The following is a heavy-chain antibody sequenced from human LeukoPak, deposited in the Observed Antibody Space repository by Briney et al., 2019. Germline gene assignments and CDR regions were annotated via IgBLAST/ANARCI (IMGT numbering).Heavy chain of an antibody. Sequence: PWGSLRLSCAASGFSVSDYWMTWVRQAPGKGLEWVANIKQDGSEKTYVDSVKGRFTISRDNAKNSLYLQMNSLRVEDTAMYYCVRDGGTDWYDPWGQGTLVTVFS. V-gene: IGHV3-7*01. CDR3: VRDGGTDWYDP. CDR1: GFSVSDYW. CDR2: IKQDGSEK. J-gene: IGHJ5*02. D-gene: IGHD3-16*01.